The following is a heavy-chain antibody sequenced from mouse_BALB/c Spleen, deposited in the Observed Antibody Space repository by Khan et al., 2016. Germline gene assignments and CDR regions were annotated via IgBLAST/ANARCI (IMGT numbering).Heavy chain of an antibody. D-gene: IGHD1-1*01. CDR3: ARDYFGSSFFDY. CDR2: ISYSGST. Sequence: EVQLQESGPGLVKPSQSLSLTCTVTGYSLTSDYAWNWIRQFPGNKLEWMGYISYSGSTSYNPSLKSRISITRDTSTNQFFLQLTSGTTEDTATDYCARDYFGSSFFDYWGQGTLVTVSA. V-gene: IGHV3-2*02. CDR1: GYSLTSDYA. J-gene: IGHJ3*01.